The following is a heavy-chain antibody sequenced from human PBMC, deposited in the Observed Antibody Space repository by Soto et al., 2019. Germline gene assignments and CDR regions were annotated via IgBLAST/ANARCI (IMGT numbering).Heavy chain of an antibody. V-gene: IGHV3-30-3*01. Sequence: PGGSLGLSCAASGVTFSIFSMHWVGQAPGKGLEWVAVLSYGLNDEYYAESVKGRFTISRDNSKNTLYLQMNSLRAEDTAVYYGAREHVTCSYNVIGYWGQGTLVTVSS. CDR3: AREHVTCSYNVIGY. J-gene: IGHJ4*02. CDR1: GVTFSIFS. D-gene: IGHD3-9*01. CDR2: LSYGLNDE.